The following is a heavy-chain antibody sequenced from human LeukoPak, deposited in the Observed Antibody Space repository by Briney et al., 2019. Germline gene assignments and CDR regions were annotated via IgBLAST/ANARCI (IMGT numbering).Heavy chain of an antibody. CDR2: ISVDASKK. CDR1: VFTFSRYA. Sequence: GGSLRLSSVASVFTFSRYAIHWVRRAPGKGLEWVTVISVDASKKYYADFVKGRFTISRDNSKNTVFLQVDRLRAEDTAVYYCARDGGIGWVDLDYWGQGALVTVCS. V-gene: IGHV3-30*14. D-gene: IGHD6-19*01. CDR3: ARDGGIGWVDLDY. J-gene: IGHJ4*02.